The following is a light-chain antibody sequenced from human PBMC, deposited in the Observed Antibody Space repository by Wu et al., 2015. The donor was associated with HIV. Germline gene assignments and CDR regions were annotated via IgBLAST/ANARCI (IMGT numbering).Light chain of an antibody. V-gene: IGKV1-5*03. CDR3: QHYNSHPWT. J-gene: IGKJ1*01. CDR2: KAS. Sequence: DIQMTQTPSTLSASVGDRVTITCRASQSISNLLAWYQQKPGKAPKLLIQKASSLETGVPSRFSGSGSGTEFTLTIFSLQPDDFATYYCQHYNSHPWTFGQGTKVEIK. CDR1: QSISNL.